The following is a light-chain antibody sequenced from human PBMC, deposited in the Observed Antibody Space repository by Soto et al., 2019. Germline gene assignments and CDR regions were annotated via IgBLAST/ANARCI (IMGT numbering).Light chain of an antibody. V-gene: IGKV3-20*01. CDR3: QQYGSSPFT. CDR1: QSVSSSY. CDR2: GAS. J-gene: IGKJ3*01. Sequence: EIVLTQSPGTLSLSPGERATLSCRASQSVSSSYLAWYQQKPGQAPRLLIYGASSRATGIPDRFSGSGSGADFAITISRLETEDFAVYYCQQYGSSPFTFGPGTNVDI.